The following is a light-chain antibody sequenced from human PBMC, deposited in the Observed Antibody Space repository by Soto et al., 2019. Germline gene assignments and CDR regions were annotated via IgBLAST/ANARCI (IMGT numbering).Light chain of an antibody. V-gene: IGKV1-27*01. Sequence: DIQITQSPTSLSASVGDRVTITCWARQGIRTFVAWYQQKPGKAPKLLIYAASTLQSGVPSRFSGSGSGTDFTLTINSLQPEAVATYSCQKYSSVPVFGPGTKVEIK. J-gene: IGKJ3*01. CDR3: QKYSSVPV. CDR2: AAS. CDR1: QGIRTF.